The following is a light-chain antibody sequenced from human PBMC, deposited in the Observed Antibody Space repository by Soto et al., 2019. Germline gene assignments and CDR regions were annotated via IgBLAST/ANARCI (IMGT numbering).Light chain of an antibody. Sequence: MPMTQSPATLSASVGDRVSITCRVSQTIFSWLVWYQQKPAKAPKLLIYKASSLESVVPTRYSGSGSGTEFDLTISGLQTDDFATYFYQQYNSYPYSFGQGTKLEIK. CDR3: QQYNSYPYS. CDR2: KAS. V-gene: IGKV1-5*03. CDR1: QTIFSW. J-gene: IGKJ2*03.